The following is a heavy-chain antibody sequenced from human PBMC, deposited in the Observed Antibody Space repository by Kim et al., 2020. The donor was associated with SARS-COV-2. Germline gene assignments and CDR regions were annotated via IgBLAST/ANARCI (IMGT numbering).Heavy chain of an antibody. CDR2: INPSGGST. CDR3: ARGEILTCYYPAPALH. J-gene: IGHJ1*01. V-gene: IGHV1-46*01. CDR1: RYTLPNYY. Sequence: VSVKVSCKASRYTLPNYYVHRVRQAPGQGLEWMGIINPSGGSTTYAQQLQGRIIMSRDTSTSTVYMELSSLRSEDPAVYYCARGEILTCYYPAPALHWGQ. D-gene: IGHD3-9*01.